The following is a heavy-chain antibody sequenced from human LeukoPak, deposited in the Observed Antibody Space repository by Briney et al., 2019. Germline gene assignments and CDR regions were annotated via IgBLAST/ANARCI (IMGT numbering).Heavy chain of an antibody. Sequence: AASVKVSCKASGGTFSSYAISWVRQAPGQGLEWMGGIIPIFGTANYAQKFQERVTITRDMSTSTAYMELSSLRSEDTAVYYCAAFPLAGYIPDYWGQGTLVTVSS. CDR1: GGTFSSYA. V-gene: IGHV1-69*05. CDR2: IIPIFGTA. D-gene: IGHD5-18*01. J-gene: IGHJ4*02. CDR3: AAFPLAGYIPDY.